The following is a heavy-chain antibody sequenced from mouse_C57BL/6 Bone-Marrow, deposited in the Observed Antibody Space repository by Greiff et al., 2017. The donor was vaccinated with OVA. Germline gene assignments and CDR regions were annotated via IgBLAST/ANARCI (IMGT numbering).Heavy chain of an antibody. V-gene: IGHV1-50*01. J-gene: IGHJ3*01. CDR1: GYTFTSYW. CDR2: LDPSDSYT. Sequence: QVQLQQPGAELVKPGASVKLSCKASGYTFTSYWMQWVKQRPGQGLEWIGELDPSDSYTNYNQKFKGKATLTVDTSSSTAYMQLSSLTSEDSAVDNCARDPSDYGSSYWFAYWGQGTLVTVSA. CDR3: ARDPSDYGSSYWFAY. D-gene: IGHD1-1*01.